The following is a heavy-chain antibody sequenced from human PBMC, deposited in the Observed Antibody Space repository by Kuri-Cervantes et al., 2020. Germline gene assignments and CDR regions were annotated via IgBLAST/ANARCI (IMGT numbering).Heavy chain of an antibody. V-gene: IGHV2-5*02. CDR1: GFSLSTSGVC. CDR3: AHSQEGLSCKISSFDY. CDR2: IYWDDDK. Sequence: SGPTLVKPTQTLTLTCTFSGFSLSTSGVCVGWIRQPPGKALEWLALIYWDDDKRYSPSLKRRLTITKDTSNNQVVLTMTNMDPVDTATYYCAHSQEGLSCKISSFDYWGQGTLVTVSS. J-gene: IGHJ4*02. D-gene: IGHD2-15*01.